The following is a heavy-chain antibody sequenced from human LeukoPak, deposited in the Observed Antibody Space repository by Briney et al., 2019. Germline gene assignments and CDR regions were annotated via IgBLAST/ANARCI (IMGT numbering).Heavy chain of an antibody. CDR3: ARDWGMIVAEYYLDY. V-gene: IGHV3-21*01. D-gene: IGHD3-22*01. CDR2: ISSSSSYI. Sequence: GGSLRLSCAASGFTFSSYSMNWVRQAPGKGLEWVSSISSSSSYIYYADSVKGRFTISRDNAKNSLYLQMNSLRAEDTAVYYCARDWGMIVAEYYLDYWGQGTLVTVSS. J-gene: IGHJ4*02. CDR1: GFTFSSYS.